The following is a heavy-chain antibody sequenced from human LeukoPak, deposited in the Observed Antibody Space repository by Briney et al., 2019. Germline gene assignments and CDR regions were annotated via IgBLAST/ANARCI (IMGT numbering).Heavy chain of an antibody. Sequence: ASVKVSCKASGYTFTSYDINWVRQATGQGLEWMGWMNPNSGNTGYAQKFQGRVTITRNTSISTAYMELSSLRSEDTAVYYCARGEDSSSGLDYWGQGTLVTVSS. CDR3: ARGEDSSSGLDY. D-gene: IGHD6-6*01. CDR1: GYTFTSYD. J-gene: IGHJ4*02. V-gene: IGHV1-8*03. CDR2: MNPNSGNT.